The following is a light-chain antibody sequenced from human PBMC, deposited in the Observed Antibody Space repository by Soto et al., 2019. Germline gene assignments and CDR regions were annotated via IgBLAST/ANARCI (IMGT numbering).Light chain of an antibody. CDR1: QSISSL. J-gene: IGKJ1*01. CDR2: KAS. Sequence: DIEMTQSPSTLSSSVGDSVTITCRASQSISSLLAWYQQKPGKAPKLLIYKASNLDSGVPSRFSGSGSGTEFTLTISSLQPDDFATYYCKQYNSYSTFGQGTKVDIK. V-gene: IGKV1-5*03. CDR3: KQYNSYST.